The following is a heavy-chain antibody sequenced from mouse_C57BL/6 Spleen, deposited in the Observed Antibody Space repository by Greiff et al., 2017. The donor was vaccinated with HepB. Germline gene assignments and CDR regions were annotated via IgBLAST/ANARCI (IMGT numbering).Heavy chain of an antibody. CDR1: GFTFSSYA. Sequence: VQLVESGGGLVKPGGSLKLSCAASGFTFSSYAMSWVRQTPEKRLEWVATISDGGSYTYYPDNVKGRFTISRDNAKNNLYLQMSHLKSEDTAMYYCARDTTTVVEGAMDYWGQGTSDTVSS. V-gene: IGHV5-4*01. CDR2: ISDGGSYT. CDR3: ARDTTTVVEGAMDY. D-gene: IGHD1-1*01. J-gene: IGHJ4*01.